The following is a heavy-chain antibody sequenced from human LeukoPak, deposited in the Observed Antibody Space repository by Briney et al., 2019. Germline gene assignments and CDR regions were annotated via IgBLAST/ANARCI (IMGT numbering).Heavy chain of an antibody. CDR2: IYHSGST. CDR3: ASRSYGDYGPQKNWYFDL. CDR1: GGSISSGGYS. J-gene: IGHJ2*01. Sequence: PSETLSLTCAVSGGSISSGGYSWSWIRQPPGKGLEWIGYIYHSGSTYYNPSLKSRVTISVDRSKNQFSLKLSSVTAADTAAYYCASRSYGDYGPQKNWYFDLWGRGTLVTVSS. V-gene: IGHV4-30-2*01. D-gene: IGHD4-17*01.